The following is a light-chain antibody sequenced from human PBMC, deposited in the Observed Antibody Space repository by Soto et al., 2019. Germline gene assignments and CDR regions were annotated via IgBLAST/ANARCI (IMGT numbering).Light chain of an antibody. CDR3: SSYTTTTTLV. V-gene: IGLV2-14*03. Sequence: QSALTQPASVSGSPGQSITISCTGTSSDVGRYNYGSWFQQHPGKAPKLMIYDVTNRPSGISNRFSGSKSGNTASLTISGLQAEDEAHYYCSSYTTTTTLVFGGGTKLTVL. J-gene: IGLJ2*01. CDR1: SSDVGRYNY. CDR2: DVT.